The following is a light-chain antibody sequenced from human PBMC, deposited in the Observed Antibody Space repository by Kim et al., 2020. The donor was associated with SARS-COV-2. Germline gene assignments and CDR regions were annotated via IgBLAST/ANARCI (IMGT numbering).Light chain of an antibody. V-gene: IGKV3D-15*01. CDR1: QSVSTN. Sequence: EILMTQSPATLSVSPGERATLSCRASQSVSTNLAWYQQQPGQDPRLLIYGASTRATGIPARISGSGSGTEFSLTISSLQSEDFAVYYCQQYNTWLITFGQGTRLEIK. CDR2: GAS. J-gene: IGKJ5*01. CDR3: QQYNTWLIT.